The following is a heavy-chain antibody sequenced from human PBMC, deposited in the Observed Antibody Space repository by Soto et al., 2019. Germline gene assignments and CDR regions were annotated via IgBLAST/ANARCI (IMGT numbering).Heavy chain of an antibody. CDR2: IYPGDSDT. V-gene: IGHV5-51*01. J-gene: IGHJ6*02. CDR1: GYSFTSYW. D-gene: IGHD3-10*01. CDR3: ARQDGFGEFYYYGMDV. Sequence: GESLKNSCKGSGYSFTSYWIGWVRQMPGKGLEWMGIIYPGDSDTRYSPSFQGQVTISADKSISTAYLQWSSLKASDTAMYYCARQDGFGEFYYYGMDVWGQGTTVTVSS.